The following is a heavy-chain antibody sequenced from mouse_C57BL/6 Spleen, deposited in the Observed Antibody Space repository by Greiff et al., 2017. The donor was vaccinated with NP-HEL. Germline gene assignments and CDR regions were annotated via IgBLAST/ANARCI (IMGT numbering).Heavy chain of an antibody. V-gene: IGHV1-81*01. CDR2: IYPRSGNT. CDR1: GYTFTSYG. CDR3: ARSRDSSGYVFAY. J-gene: IGHJ3*01. Sequence: VQGVESGAELARPGASVKLSCKASGYTFTSYGISWVKQRTGQGLEWIGEIYPRSGNTYYNEKFKGKATLTADKSSSTAYMELRSLTSEDSAVYFCARSRDSSGYVFAYWGQGTLVTVSA. D-gene: IGHD3-2*02.